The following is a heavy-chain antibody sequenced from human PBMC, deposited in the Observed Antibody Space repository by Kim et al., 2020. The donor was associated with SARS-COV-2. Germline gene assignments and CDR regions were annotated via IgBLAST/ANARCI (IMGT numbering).Heavy chain of an antibody. CDR1: GFTFSSYG. Sequence: GGSLRLSCAASGFTFSSYGMHWVRQAPGKGLEWVSVISYDGSTNYYAASVKGRFTISRDNSKTKVYLQMNSLRGEDTAVYYCAKDEDGRSWHSSSFDYWGQGTLVTVSS. V-gene: IGHV3-30*18. J-gene: IGHJ4*02. CDR2: ISYDGSTN. CDR3: AKDEDGRSWHSSSFDY. D-gene: IGHD6-13*01.